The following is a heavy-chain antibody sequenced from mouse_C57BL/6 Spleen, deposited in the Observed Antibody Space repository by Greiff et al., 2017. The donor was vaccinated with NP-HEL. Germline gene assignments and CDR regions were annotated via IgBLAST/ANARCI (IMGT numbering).Heavy chain of an antibody. CDR2: ISDGGSYT. CDR3: ARDGIITTVVATYYFDY. J-gene: IGHJ2*01. D-gene: IGHD1-1*01. CDR1: GFTFSSYA. Sequence: EVMLVESGGGLVKPGGSLKLSCAASGFTFSSYAMSWVRQTPEKRLEWVATISDGGSYTYYPDNVKGRFTISRDNAKNNLYLQMSHLKSEDTAMYYCARDGIITTVVATYYFDYWGQGTTLTVSS. V-gene: IGHV5-4*01.